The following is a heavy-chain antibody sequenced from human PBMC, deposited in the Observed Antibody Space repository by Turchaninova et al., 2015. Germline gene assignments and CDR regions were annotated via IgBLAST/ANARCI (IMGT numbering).Heavy chain of an antibody. CDR1: DGSFSGYY. J-gene: IGHJ4*02. D-gene: IGHD4-17*01. CDR2: INRSGST. Sequence: QVQLQQWGAGLLKPTETLSPTCGVNDGSFSGYYWSWIRQPPGKGLEWIGEINRSGSTTYNPSLKSRVSISRDTSKNQVSLKLTSVTAADTAVYYCAKSDRNTVTTHYWGQGTLVTVSS. CDR3: AKSDRNTVTTHY. V-gene: IGHV4-34*01.